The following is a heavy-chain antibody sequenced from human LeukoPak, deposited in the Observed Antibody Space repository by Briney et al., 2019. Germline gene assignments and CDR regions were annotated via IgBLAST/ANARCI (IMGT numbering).Heavy chain of an antibody. V-gene: IGHV4-39*01. CDR1: GGSISSSSYY. Sequence: SETLSLTCTVSGGSISSSSYYWGWIRQPPGKGLEWIGSIYYSGGTYYNPSLKSRVTISVDTSKNQFSLKLSSVTAADTAVYYCARHLSSSWYFDYWGQGTLVTVSS. J-gene: IGHJ4*02. CDR2: IYYSGGT. D-gene: IGHD6-13*01. CDR3: ARHLSSSWYFDY.